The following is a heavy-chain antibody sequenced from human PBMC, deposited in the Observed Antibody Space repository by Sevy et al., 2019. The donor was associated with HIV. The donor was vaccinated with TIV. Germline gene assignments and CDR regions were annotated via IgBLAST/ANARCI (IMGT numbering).Heavy chain of an antibody. CDR1: GYTFTSYG. Sequence: ASVKVSCKASGYTFTSYGISWVRQAPGQGLEWMGWISAYNGNTNYAQMLQGRVTMTTDTSTSTAYMELRSLRSDDTAVYYCARDRGIAVAGIVDYWGQGTLVTVSS. CDR2: ISAYNGNT. V-gene: IGHV1-18*01. J-gene: IGHJ4*02. CDR3: ARDRGIAVAGIVDY. D-gene: IGHD6-19*01.